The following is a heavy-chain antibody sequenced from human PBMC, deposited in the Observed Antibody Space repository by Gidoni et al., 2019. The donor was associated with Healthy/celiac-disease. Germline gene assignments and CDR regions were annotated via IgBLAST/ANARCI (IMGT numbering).Heavy chain of an antibody. CDR2: ISYDGSNK. CDR1: GFTFSRYA. D-gene: IGHD3-22*01. V-gene: IGHV3-30*01. CDR3: ARELAVHSSDYEDAFDI. J-gene: IGHJ3*02. Sequence: QVQLVESGGGVVQPGRSLRLSCAASGFTFSRYAMHWVRQAPGKGLGWVAVISYDGSNKYYADSVKGRFTISRDNSKNTLYLQMNSLRAEDTAVYYCARELAVHSSDYEDAFDIWGQGTMVTVSS.